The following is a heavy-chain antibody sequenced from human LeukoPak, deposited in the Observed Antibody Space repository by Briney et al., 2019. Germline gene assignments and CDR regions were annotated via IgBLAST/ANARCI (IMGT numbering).Heavy chain of an antibody. V-gene: IGHV1-18*01. CDR1: GYTFSNYG. Sequence: GASVKVSCKASGYTFSNYGISWVRQAPGQGLEWVGWISVYNGNTNYAQKLQGRVTMTTDTSTSTAYMEVRSLRSDDTAVYYCARGPPYGSRSDYFDYWGQGTLVTVSS. CDR3: ARGPPYGSRSDYFDY. CDR2: ISVYNGNT. D-gene: IGHD3-10*01. J-gene: IGHJ4*02.